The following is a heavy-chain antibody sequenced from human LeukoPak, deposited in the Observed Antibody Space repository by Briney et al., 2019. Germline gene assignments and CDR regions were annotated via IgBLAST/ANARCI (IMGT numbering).Heavy chain of an antibody. CDR2: INHSGST. J-gene: IGHJ5*02. Sequence: SETLSLTCAVYGGSFSGYYWSWIRQPPGKGLEWIGEINHSGSTNYNPSLKSRVPISVDTSKNQFFLKLRSVTAANTPVYYCGKGGPRIRYSSGWYLYWFDPWRQGTLVTVSS. CDR1: GGSFSGYY. CDR3: GKGGPRIRYSSGWYLYWFDP. V-gene: IGHV4-34*01. D-gene: IGHD6-19*01.